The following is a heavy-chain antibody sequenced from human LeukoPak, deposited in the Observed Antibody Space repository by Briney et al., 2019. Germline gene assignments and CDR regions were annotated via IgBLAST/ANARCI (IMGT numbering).Heavy chain of an antibody. J-gene: IGHJ3*02. Sequence: PGTSLRLSCAASGFTFSSYGMHWVRQAPGKGLEWVAVISYDGSNKYYADSVKGRFTISRDNSKNTLDLQMNSLRAEDTAMYYCAKVLRRYYDSSGSDAFDIWGQGTMVTVSS. CDR3: AKVLRRYYDSSGSDAFDI. V-gene: IGHV3-30*18. D-gene: IGHD3-22*01. CDR2: ISYDGSNK. CDR1: GFTFSSYG.